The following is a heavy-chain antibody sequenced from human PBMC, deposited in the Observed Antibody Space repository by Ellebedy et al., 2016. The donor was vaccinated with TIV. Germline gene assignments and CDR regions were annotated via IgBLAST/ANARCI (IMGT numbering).Heavy chain of an antibody. CDR1: GFTFSSYA. Sequence: GGSLRLXCSASGFTFSSYAMSWVRQAPGKGLEWVSAISGSTGGTFYADSVKGRFSVSRDNSKNTLYVQMTSLRAEDTAVYFCATNPRIVVAPAAMYFENWGQGTLVTVSS. D-gene: IGHD2-2*01. CDR2: ISGSTGGT. CDR3: ATNPRIVVAPAAMYFEN. J-gene: IGHJ4*02. V-gene: IGHV3-23*01.